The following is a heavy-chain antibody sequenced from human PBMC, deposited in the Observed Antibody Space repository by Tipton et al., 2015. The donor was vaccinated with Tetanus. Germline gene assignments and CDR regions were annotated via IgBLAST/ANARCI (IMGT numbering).Heavy chain of an antibody. CDR2: ISWNSGSI. CDR1: GFTFDDYA. D-gene: IGHD5-18*01. J-gene: IGHJ5*02. V-gene: IGHV3-9*01. Sequence: RSLRLSCAASGFTFDDYAMHWVRQAPGKGLEWVSGISWNSGSIGYADSVKGRFTISRDNAKNSLYLQMNSLRAEDTALYYCAKDGGGVDTAMVFNWFDPWGQGTLVTVSS. CDR3: AKDGGGVDTAMVFNWFDP.